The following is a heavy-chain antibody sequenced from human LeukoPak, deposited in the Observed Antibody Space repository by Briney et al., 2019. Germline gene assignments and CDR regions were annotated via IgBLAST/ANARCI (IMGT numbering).Heavy chain of an antibody. CDR2: IGASGADT. D-gene: IGHD3-22*01. Sequence: GGSLRLSCAASGFTFTNYAMTWVRQAPGKGLEWVSVIGASGADTYYSDSVKGRFTVSRVNSQNTLFLHMSSLRAEDTAVYFCARRPRDTSGYYLGAFHDWGQGTTVTVSS. V-gene: IGHV3-23*01. CDR1: GFTFTNYA. J-gene: IGHJ3*01. CDR3: ARRPRDTSGYYLGAFHD.